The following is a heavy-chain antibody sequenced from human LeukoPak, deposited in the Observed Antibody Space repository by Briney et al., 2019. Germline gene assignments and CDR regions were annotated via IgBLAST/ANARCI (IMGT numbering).Heavy chain of an antibody. Sequence: GGSLRLSCAASGFTFSSYAMSWVRQAPGKGLEWVSAISGSGGSTYYADSVKGRFTISRDNSKNTLYLQMNSLRAEDTAVYYCAKEPYDSSGYYYKGNWFDPWGQGTLVTVSS. CDR1: GFTFSSYA. J-gene: IGHJ5*02. V-gene: IGHV3-23*01. D-gene: IGHD3-22*01. CDR3: AKEPYDSSGYYYKGNWFDP. CDR2: ISGSGGST.